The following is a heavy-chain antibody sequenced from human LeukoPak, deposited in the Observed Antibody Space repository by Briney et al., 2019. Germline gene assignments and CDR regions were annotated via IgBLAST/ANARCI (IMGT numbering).Heavy chain of an antibody. Sequence: ASVKVSCKASGYTFTSNYIHWVRQAPGQGLEWMGMIYPRDGSTSYAQKFQGRVTVTRDTSTSTVHMELSGLRSEDTAVYYCARARRGVEMATIFDFWGQGTLVTVSS. V-gene: IGHV1-46*01. CDR1: GYTFTSNY. CDR2: IYPRDGST. J-gene: IGHJ4*02. CDR3: ARARRGVEMATIFDF. D-gene: IGHD5-24*01.